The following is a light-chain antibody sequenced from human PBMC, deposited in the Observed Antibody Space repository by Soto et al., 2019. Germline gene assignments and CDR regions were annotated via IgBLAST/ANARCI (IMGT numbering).Light chain of an antibody. Sequence: QSALTQPASVSGSPGQSITISCTGTSIDVGGYNFVYWYQQHPGEAPKLMIYDVTNRPSGVSNRFSGSKSGDTASLTISGLQAEDEADYYCSSYSSSTHLVFGGGTKLTVL. CDR2: DVT. CDR3: SSYSSSTHLV. J-gene: IGLJ2*01. V-gene: IGLV2-14*01. CDR1: SIDVGGYNF.